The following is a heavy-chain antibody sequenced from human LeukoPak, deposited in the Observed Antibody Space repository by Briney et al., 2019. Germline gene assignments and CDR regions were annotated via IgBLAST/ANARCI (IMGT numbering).Heavy chain of an antibody. CDR3: ARHPLRGGFDY. CDR2: IFHTGDT. CDR1: GVSITDYY. J-gene: IGHJ4*02. V-gene: IGHV4-59*08. Sequence: SETLSLTCTVSGVSITDYYWSWIRQPPGKGLEWIAYIFHTGDTRYDPSLKSRITISLDTSKNQFSLKLNSVTAADTAVYYCARHPLRGGFDYWGQGTLVTVSS.